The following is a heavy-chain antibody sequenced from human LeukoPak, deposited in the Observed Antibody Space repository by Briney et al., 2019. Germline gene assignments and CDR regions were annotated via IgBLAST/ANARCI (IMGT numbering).Heavy chain of an antibody. J-gene: IGHJ4*02. Sequence: GRSLRLSWAASGFTFSSYCMHWVRQAPGKGLDWVAVISYDVSNKYYADSVKGRFTISRDNSKNTLYLQMNSLRAEDTAVYYCARRAIPYARVRYQLDYWGQGILVTVSS. V-gene: IGHV3-30*03. D-gene: IGHD3-9*01. CDR3: ARRAIPYARVRYQLDY. CDR2: ISYDVSNK. CDR1: GFTFSSYC.